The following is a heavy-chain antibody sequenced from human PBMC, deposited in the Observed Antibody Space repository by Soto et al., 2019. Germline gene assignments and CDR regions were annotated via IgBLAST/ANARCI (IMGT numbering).Heavy chain of an antibody. V-gene: IGHV1-18*01. D-gene: IGHD3-22*01. CDR3: ARGYDSSGYSSFDY. J-gene: IGHJ4*02. Sequence: ASVKVSCKASGYTFTSYGICWVRHAPGQGLEWMGWISAYNGNTNYAQKLQGRVTMTTDTSTSTAYMELRSLRSDDTAVYYCARGYDSSGYSSFDYWGQGTLVTVSS. CDR2: ISAYNGNT. CDR1: GYTFTSYG.